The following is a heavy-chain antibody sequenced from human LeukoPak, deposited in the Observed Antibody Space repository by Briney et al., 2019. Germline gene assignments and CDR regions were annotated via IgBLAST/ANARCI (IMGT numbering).Heavy chain of an antibody. CDR3: ARRPMVVVVITTQYYFDY. CDR1: GGSFSGYY. J-gene: IGHJ4*02. CDR2: VNHSGST. V-gene: IGHV4-34*01. D-gene: IGHD3-22*01. Sequence: SETLSLTCAVYGGSFSGYYWSWIRQPPGKGLEWIGEVNHSGSTNYDPSLKSRVTISVDTSKNQFSLKLSSVTAADTAVYYCARRPMVVVVITTQYYFDYWGQGTLVTVFS.